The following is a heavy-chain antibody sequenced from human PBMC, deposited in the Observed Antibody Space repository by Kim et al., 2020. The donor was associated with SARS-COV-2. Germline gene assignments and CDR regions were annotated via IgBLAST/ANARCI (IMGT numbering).Heavy chain of an antibody. CDR2: INTNTGNP. J-gene: IGHJ6*02. V-gene: IGHV7-4-1*02. Sequence: ASVKVSCKASGYTFTSYAMNWVRQAPGQGLEWMGWINTNTGNPTYAQGFTGRFVFSLDTSVSTAYLQISSLKAEDTARYYCARTWGYSEPGPQADYYYYGMDVWGQGTTVTVS. CDR1: GYTFTSYA. D-gene: IGHD4-4*01. CDR3: ARTWGYSEPGPQADYYYYGMDV.